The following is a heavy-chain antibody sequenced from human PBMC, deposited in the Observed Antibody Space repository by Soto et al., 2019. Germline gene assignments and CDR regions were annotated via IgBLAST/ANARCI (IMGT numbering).Heavy chain of an antibody. CDR3: ARDYYDSSGPKVVVYYYYGMDV. CDR1: GFTFSSYG. D-gene: IGHD3-22*01. J-gene: IGHJ6*02. V-gene: IGHV3-33*01. Sequence: GGSLRLSCAASGFTFSSYGMHWVRQAPGKGLEWVAVIWYDGSNKYYADSVKGRFTISRDNSKNTLYLQMNSLRAEDTAVYYCARDYYDSSGPKVVVYYYYGMDVWGQGTTVTVSS. CDR2: IWYDGSNK.